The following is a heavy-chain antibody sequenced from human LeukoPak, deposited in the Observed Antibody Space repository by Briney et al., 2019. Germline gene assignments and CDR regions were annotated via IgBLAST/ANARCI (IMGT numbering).Heavy chain of an antibody. V-gene: IGHV1-18*01. CDR2: ISAYNGNT. J-gene: IGHJ4*02. D-gene: IGHD3-3*01. CDR3: AIQSDYDFWSGYSNSPFDY. Sequence: ASVKVSCKASGYTFTSYGISCVRQAPGQGLEWMGWISAYNGNTNYAQKLQGRVTMTTDTSTSTAYMELRSLRSDDTAVYYCAIQSDYDFWSGYSNSPFDYWGQGTLVTVSS. CDR1: GYTFTSYG.